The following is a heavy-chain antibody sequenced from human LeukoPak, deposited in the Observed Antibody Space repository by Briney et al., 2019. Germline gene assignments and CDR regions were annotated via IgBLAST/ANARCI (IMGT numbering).Heavy chain of an antibody. CDR1: GFTFSSYW. Sequence: GGSLRLSCAASGFTFSSYWMSWVRQAPGKGLEWVANIKQDGSEKYYVDSVKGRFTISRDNAKNSLYLQMNSLRAEDTAVYYCARGSPIRFGEPVYYYGMDVWGQGTTVTVSS. CDR3: ARGSPIRFGEPVYYYGMDV. CDR2: IKQDGSEK. V-gene: IGHV3-7*01. D-gene: IGHD3-10*01. J-gene: IGHJ6*02.